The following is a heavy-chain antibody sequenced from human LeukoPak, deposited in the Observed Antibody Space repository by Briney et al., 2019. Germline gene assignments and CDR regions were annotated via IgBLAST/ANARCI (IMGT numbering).Heavy chain of an antibody. Sequence: ASVKVSCKASGGTFSSYAISWVRQAPGQGLEWMGGIIPIFGTANYAQKFQGRVTITADESTSTAYMELSSLRSEDTAVYYCARKWYYGSGSDPHFDYWGQGTLVTVSS. J-gene: IGHJ4*02. CDR2: IIPIFGTA. V-gene: IGHV1-69*13. CDR1: GGTFSSYA. D-gene: IGHD3-10*01. CDR3: ARKWYYGSGSDPHFDY.